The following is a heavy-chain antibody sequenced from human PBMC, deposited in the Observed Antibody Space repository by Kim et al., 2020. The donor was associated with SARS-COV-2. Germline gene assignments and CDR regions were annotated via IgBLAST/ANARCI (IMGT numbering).Heavy chain of an antibody. V-gene: IGHV3-11*03. Sequence: GGSLRLSCAASGFTFSDYYMSWIRQAPGKGLEWVSYISSSSSYTNYADSVKGRFTISRDNAKNSLYLQMNSLRAEDTAVYYCARWTGYYTGLMDYWGQGTLVTVSS. J-gene: IGHJ4*02. CDR3: ARWTGYYTGLMDY. CDR1: GFTFSDYY. CDR2: ISSSSSYT. D-gene: IGHD3-3*01.